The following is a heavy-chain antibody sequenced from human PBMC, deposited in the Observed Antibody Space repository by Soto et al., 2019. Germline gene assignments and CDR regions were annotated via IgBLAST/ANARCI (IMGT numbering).Heavy chain of an antibody. D-gene: IGHD6-13*01. CDR2: IDWDDDK. CDR1: GFSLSTSGMC. V-gene: IGHV2-70*11. Sequence: SGPTLVNPTQTLTLTCTFSGFSLSTSGMCVSWIRQPPGKALEWLARIDWDDDKYYSTSLKTRLTISKDTSKNQVVLTMTNMDPVDTATYYCARMGNGIAAAGTVGDWFDPWGQGTLVTVSS. J-gene: IGHJ5*02. CDR3: ARMGNGIAAAGTVGDWFDP.